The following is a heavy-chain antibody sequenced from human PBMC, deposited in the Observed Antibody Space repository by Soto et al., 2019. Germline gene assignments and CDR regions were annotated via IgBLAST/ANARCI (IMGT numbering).Heavy chain of an antibody. CDR3: ARVIGGGIHRFDAFDI. V-gene: IGHV3-33*01. Sequence: PGGSLRLSCAASGFTFSSYGMHWVRQAPGKGLEWVAVIWYDGSNKYYADSVKGRFTISRDNSKNTLYLQMNSLRAEDTAVYYCARVIGGGIHRFDAFDIWGQGTMVTVSS. J-gene: IGHJ3*02. CDR2: IWYDGSNK. D-gene: IGHD3-16*02. CDR1: GFTFSSYG.